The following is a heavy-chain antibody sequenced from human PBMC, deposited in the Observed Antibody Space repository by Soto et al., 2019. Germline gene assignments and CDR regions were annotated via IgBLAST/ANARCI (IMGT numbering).Heavy chain of an antibody. D-gene: IGHD4-4*01. J-gene: IGHJ6*03. V-gene: IGHV3-7*01. Sequence: GGSLRLSCAASGFTFSNSWMSWIRQAPGKGLEWVTNIKQDGSEKYYVDSVKGRFTISRDNVKNSLFLQMNSLRAEDMAVYYCARVSNHYFYYYMDVWGKGTTVTVS. CDR1: GFTFSNSW. CDR2: IKQDGSEK. CDR3: ARVSNHYFYYYMDV.